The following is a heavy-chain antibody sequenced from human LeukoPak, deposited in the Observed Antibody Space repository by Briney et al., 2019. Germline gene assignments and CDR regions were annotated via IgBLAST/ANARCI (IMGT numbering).Heavy chain of an antibody. V-gene: IGHV4-59*08. CDR1: GGSISSYY. D-gene: IGHD3-16*01. J-gene: IGHJ3*02. CDR2: IYYSGST. Sequence: SETLSLTCTVSGGSISSYYWSWIRQPPGKGLEWIGYIYYSGSTNYNPSLKSRVTISVDTSKNQLSLKLSSVTAADTAVYYCARLRWVAFDIWGQGTMVTVSS. CDR3: ARLRWVAFDI.